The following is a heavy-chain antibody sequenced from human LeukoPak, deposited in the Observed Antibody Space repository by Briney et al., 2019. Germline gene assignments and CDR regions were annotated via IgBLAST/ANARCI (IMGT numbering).Heavy chain of an antibody. Sequence: PGESLRLSCAASGFTFSRSWMNWIRQAPGKGLEWVANINPDGNEKRFVDSVEGRFTMSRDNAKNSLYLQMNRLRVEDTGIYYCAAWAGRGYSYWGQGVLVTVSS. V-gene: IGHV3-7*01. CDR1: GFTFSRSW. D-gene: IGHD5-12*01. CDR3: AAWAGRGYSY. J-gene: IGHJ1*01. CDR2: INPDGNEK.